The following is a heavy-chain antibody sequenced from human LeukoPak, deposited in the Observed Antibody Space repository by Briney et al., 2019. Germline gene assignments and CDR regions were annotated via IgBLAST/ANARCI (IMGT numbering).Heavy chain of an antibody. CDR2: IYHSGST. V-gene: IGHV4-38-2*02. Sequence: PSETLSLTCTVSGDSISSGYYWGWIRQPPGKGLEWIGSIYHSGSTHYNPSLKSRVTISVDTSKNQFSLKLRSVTAADTAVYYCARVSGYHWESFYDYWGQGTLVTVSS. J-gene: IGHJ4*02. CDR1: GDSISSGYY. D-gene: IGHD5-12*01. CDR3: ARVSGYHWESFYDY.